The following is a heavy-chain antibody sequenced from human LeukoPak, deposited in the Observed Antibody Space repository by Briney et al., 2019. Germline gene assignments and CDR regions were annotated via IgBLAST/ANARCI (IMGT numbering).Heavy chain of an antibody. CDR2: IKSKTDGGTT. D-gene: IGHD6-13*01. V-gene: IGHV3-15*01. CDR1: GFTFSNAW. Sequence: QTGGSLRLSCAASGFTFSNAWMSWVRQAPGKGLEWVGRIKSKTDGGTTDYAAPVKGRFTISRDDSKNTLYLRMNSLKTEDTAVYYCTTGKSVAAADYWGQGTLVTDSS. J-gene: IGHJ4*02. CDR3: TTGKSVAAADY.